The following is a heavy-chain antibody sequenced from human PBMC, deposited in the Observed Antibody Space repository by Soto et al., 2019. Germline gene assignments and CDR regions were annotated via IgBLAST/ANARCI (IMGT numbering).Heavy chain of an antibody. CDR1: GCTFSGHS. D-gene: IGHD2-2*01. V-gene: IGHV3-21*01. J-gene: IGHJ6*02. CDR2: ISSSSSYI. CDR3: ASLPPPAASKAYYYGMDV. Sequence: SQKLSWASSGCTFSGHSMSLVRTDPGKGLEWVSSISSSSSYIYYADSVKGRFTISRDNAKNSLYLQMNSLRAEDTAVYYCASLPPPAASKAYYYGMDVWGQGTTVNVS.